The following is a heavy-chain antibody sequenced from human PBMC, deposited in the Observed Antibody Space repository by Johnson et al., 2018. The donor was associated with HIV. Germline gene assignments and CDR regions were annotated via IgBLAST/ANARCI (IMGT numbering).Heavy chain of an antibody. V-gene: IGHV3-30*02. CDR3: ARGRGPRGAFDI. D-gene: IGHD3-16*01. CDR2: IRYDGSNK. CDR1: GFTFSSYG. J-gene: IGHJ3*02. Sequence: QVQLVESGGGVVQPGRSLRLSCAASGFTFSSYGMHWVRQAPGKGLQWVALIRYDGSNKYYEDSVKGRFTISRDNSKNTLYLKMNSLRAEDTAVYYCARGRGPRGAFDIWGQGTMVTVSS.